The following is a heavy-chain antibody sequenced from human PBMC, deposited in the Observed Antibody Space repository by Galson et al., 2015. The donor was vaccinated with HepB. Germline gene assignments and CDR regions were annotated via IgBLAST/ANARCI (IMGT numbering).Heavy chain of an antibody. CDR1: GGTFSSYA. CDR3: ARDTRIQLWIRGFDY. CDR2: IIPIFGTA. J-gene: IGHJ4*02. D-gene: IGHD5-18*01. V-gene: IGHV1-69*13. Sequence: SVKVSCKASGGTFSSYAISWVRQAPGQGLEWMGGIIPIFGTANYAQKFQGRVTITADESTSTAYMELSSLRSEDTAVYYCARDTRIQLWIRGFDYWGQGTLVTVSS.